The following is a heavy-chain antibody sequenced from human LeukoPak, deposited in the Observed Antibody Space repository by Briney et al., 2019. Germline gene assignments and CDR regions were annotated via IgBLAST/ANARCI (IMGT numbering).Heavy chain of an antibody. CDR1: GFTFDDYA. D-gene: IGHD6-19*01. CDR2: VTWNSASI. V-gene: IGHV3-9*01. Sequence: AGGSLRLSCAASGFTFDDYAMYWVRQAPGKGLEWVSGVTWNSASIDYAASVKGRFTVSRDNARNSLYLQMNSLRSEDTALHYCARGRSLKQWMVRSGAEYFDYWGQGALVTVSS. J-gene: IGHJ4*02. CDR3: ARGRSLKQWMVRSGAEYFDY.